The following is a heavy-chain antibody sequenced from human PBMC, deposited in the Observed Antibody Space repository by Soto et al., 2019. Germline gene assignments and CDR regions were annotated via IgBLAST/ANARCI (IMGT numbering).Heavy chain of an antibody. CDR2: IRSQGDGGTA. V-gene: IGHV3-15*01. Sequence: QLVESGGGFVKPGMSLRLTCAASGFTFSDAWMTWVRQAPGKGLERVGLIRSQGDGGTADYAPPVRGRFTISRDDAQNMVYLHMDKLQAEATAVYYCITAPLRWGRGTLVTVSS. J-gene: IGHJ4*02. CDR1: GFTFSDAW. CDR3: ITAPLR.